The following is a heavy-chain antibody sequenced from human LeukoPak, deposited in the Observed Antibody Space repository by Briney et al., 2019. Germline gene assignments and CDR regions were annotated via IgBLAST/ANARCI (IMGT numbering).Heavy chain of an antibody. J-gene: IGHJ5*02. CDR2: INPSGGST. CDR1: GYTFTSYY. D-gene: IGHD3-3*01. V-gene: IGHV1-46*01. Sequence: ASVKVSCKASGYTFTSYYMHWVRQAPGQGLEWMGIINPSGGSTSYAQKFQGRVTMTRDTSTSTVYMELSSLRSEDTAVYYCARARHYSRFLSWFDPWGQGTLVTVPS. CDR3: ARARHYSRFLSWFDP.